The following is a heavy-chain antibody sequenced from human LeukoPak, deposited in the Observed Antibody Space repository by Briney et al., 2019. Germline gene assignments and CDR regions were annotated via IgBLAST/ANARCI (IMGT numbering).Heavy chain of an antibody. J-gene: IGHJ3*02. D-gene: IGHD3-22*01. Sequence: SQTLSLTCTVSGGSISSGGYYWSWIRQHPGKGLEWIGYTYYSGSTYYNPSLKSRVTISVDTSKNQFSLKLSSVTAADTAVYYCARESRYYYDSSGYYPTRLGAFDIWGQGTMVTVSS. CDR3: ARESRYYYDSSGYYPTRLGAFDI. V-gene: IGHV4-31*03. CDR2: TYYSGST. CDR1: GGSISSGGYY.